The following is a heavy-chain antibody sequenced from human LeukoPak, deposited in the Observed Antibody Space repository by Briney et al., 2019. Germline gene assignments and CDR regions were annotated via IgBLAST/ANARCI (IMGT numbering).Heavy chain of an antibody. J-gene: IGHJ4*02. Sequence: GASVKVSCKASGYTFTSYGITWVRQAPGQGLEWMGQINPNSAASHYAQKFQDRVTMTSDTSINMAYMELRSLRSDDTAVYYCARDFYGSRPGAFDYWGQGTLITVSS. CDR3: ARDFYGSRPGAFDY. CDR2: INPNSAAS. V-gene: IGHV1-2*06. D-gene: IGHD3-10*01. CDR1: GYTFTSYG.